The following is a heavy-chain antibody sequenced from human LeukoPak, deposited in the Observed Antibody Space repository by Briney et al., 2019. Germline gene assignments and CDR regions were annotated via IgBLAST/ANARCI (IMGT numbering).Heavy chain of an antibody. CDR1: GGSISSSSYY. CDR3: ARGGYNWNDFDY. Sequence: SETLSLTCTVSGGSISSSSYYWGWIRQPPGKGLEWFGSIYYSGSTYYNPSLKSRVTISVDTSKNQFSLKLSSVTAADTAVYYCARGGYNWNDFDYWGQGTLVTVSS. CDR2: IYYSGST. D-gene: IGHD1-1*01. J-gene: IGHJ4*02. V-gene: IGHV4-39*07.